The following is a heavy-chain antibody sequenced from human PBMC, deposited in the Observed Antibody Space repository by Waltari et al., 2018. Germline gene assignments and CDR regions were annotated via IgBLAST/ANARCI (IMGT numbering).Heavy chain of an antibody. Sequence: EVQLVQSGAEVKKPGESLKISCEASGYTFSTYWIAWVRQMPGQGLEWMGIIYPGDSDTIYSPSFQGHVTISVDKSINTASLQWSSLKASDTAIYYCARLGNTLSTVTRAFDFWGQGTLVSVSS. V-gene: IGHV5-51*01. CDR1: GYTFSTYW. J-gene: IGHJ4*02. D-gene: IGHD4-17*01. CDR3: ARLGNTLSTVTRAFDF. CDR2: IYPGDSDT.